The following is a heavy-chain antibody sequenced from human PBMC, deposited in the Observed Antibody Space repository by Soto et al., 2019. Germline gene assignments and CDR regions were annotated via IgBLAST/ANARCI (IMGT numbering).Heavy chain of an antibody. J-gene: IGHJ6*02. Sequence: ASVKVSCKASGYTFTSYAMHWVRQAPGQRLEWMGWINAGNGNTKYSQKFQGRVTITRDTSASTAYMELSSLRSEDTAVYYCARDQGSGAFWSAYPPFRDYYYGMDVWGQGTTVTVSS. CDR2: INAGNGNT. D-gene: IGHD3-3*01. V-gene: IGHV1-3*01. CDR1: GYTFTSYA. CDR3: ARDQGSGAFWSAYPPFRDYYYGMDV.